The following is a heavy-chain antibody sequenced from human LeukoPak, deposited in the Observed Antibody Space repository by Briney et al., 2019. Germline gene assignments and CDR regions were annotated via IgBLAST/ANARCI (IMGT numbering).Heavy chain of an antibody. CDR3: WGDRGSGYDPFDY. J-gene: IGHJ4*02. CDR2: ISSSGEDI. Sequence: VGSLRLSCAASGFTFSAYTMNGVRQAPGKGLEWVSSISSSGEDIYYTDSVEGRITISRDNAKNSPYLQMNGLRAEDAAEYCCWGDRGSGYDPFDYWGQGILVTVSS. D-gene: IGHD5-12*01. V-gene: IGHV3-21*01. CDR1: GFTFSAYT.